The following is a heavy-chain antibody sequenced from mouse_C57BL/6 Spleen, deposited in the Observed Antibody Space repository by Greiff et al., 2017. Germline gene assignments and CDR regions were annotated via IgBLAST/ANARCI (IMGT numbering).Heavy chain of an antibody. J-gene: IGHJ4*01. Sequence: EVQVVESGPGLVKPSQSLSLTCSVTGYSITSGYYWNWIRQFPGNKLEWMGYISYDGSNNYNPSLKNRISITRDTSKNQFFLKLNSVTTEDTATYYCARGYSNYFPYWGQGTSVTVSS. CDR2: ISYDGSN. CDR1: GYSITSGYY. D-gene: IGHD2-5*01. V-gene: IGHV3-6*01. CDR3: ARGYSNYFPY.